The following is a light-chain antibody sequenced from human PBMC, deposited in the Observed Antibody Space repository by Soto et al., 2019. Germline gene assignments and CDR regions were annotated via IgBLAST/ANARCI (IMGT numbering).Light chain of an antibody. J-gene: IGKJ1*01. Sequence: DIQMTQSPSTLSASVGDRVTIACRASQSINNRLAWYQQKPGKAPRYLIYDASNLGSGVPSRFSGSGSGTEFTLSISSLQPDDFATYYCQQYNTYPWTFGQGTKVDIK. CDR1: QSINNR. V-gene: IGKV1-5*01. CDR2: DAS. CDR3: QQYNTYPWT.